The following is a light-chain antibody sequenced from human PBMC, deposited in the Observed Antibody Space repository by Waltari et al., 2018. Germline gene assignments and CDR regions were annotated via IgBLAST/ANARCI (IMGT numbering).Light chain of an antibody. V-gene: IGKV1D-12*01. Sequence: DIQMTQSPSSVSASIGDRVPITCRASQGIASWLAWYQQKPGKAPKVVIYAASRLRSGVPSRFSGSFSGTNFTLMITNLQPEDFATYYCQQANTFPYTFGQGTKLEIK. CDR3: QQANTFPYT. CDR1: QGIASW. CDR2: AAS. J-gene: IGKJ2*01.